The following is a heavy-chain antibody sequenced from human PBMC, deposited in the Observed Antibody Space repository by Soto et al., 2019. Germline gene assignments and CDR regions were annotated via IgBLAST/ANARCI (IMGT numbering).Heavy chain of an antibody. J-gene: IGHJ4*02. V-gene: IGHV4-4*07. D-gene: IGHD1-20*01. Sequence: SETLSLTCSVSGGSISSFYWSWIRQPAGKGLEWIGRVHATGSTNYNPSLKSRVIMSLDTSENQISMNLTSVTAADTAVYYCARAVTYNWNYFDYWGQGAPVTVSS. CDR3: ARAVTYNWNYFDY. CDR1: GGSISSFY. CDR2: VHATGST.